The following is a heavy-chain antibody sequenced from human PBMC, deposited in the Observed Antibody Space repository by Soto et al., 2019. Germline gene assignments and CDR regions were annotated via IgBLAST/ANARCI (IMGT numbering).Heavy chain of an antibody. Sequence: QVQLVQSGAEVKKPGSSVKVSCKASGGTFSSYAISWVRQAPGQGLEWMGGIIPIFGTANYAQKCQGRVTITADESTSTAYMELSRLRSEDTAVYYCARVKNTAMAVAWYYFDYLGQGTLVTVSS. D-gene: IGHD5-18*01. CDR1: GGTFSSYA. CDR2: IIPIFGTA. V-gene: IGHV1-69*12. J-gene: IGHJ4*02. CDR3: ARVKNTAMAVAWYYFDY.